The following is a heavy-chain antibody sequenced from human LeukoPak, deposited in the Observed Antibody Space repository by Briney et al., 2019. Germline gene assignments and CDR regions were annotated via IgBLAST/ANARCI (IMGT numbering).Heavy chain of an antibody. CDR1: GFTFSSYA. Sequence: PGGSLRLSCAASGFTFSSYAMHWVRQAPGKGLEWVAVISYDGSNKYYADSVKGRFTISRDNSKNTLYLQMNSLRAEDTAVYYCARDSCSSTSCHYYYYYYYMDVWGKGTTVTVSS. CDR2: ISYDGSNK. V-gene: IGHV3-30-3*01. CDR3: ARDSCSSTSCHYYYYYYYMDV. J-gene: IGHJ6*03. D-gene: IGHD2-2*01.